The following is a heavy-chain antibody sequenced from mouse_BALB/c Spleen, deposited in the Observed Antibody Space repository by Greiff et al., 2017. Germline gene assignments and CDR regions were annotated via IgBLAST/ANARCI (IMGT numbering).Heavy chain of an antibody. D-gene: IGHD1-1*01. Sequence: QVQLQQSGAELVRPGVSVKISCKGSGYTFTDYAMHWVKQSHAKSLEWIGVISTYYGDASYNQKFKGKATMTVDKSSSTAYMELARQTSEDSAIYYCARGSTTVVAPMDYWGQGTSVTVSS. J-gene: IGHJ4*01. CDR2: ISTYYGDA. CDR3: ARGSTTVVAPMDY. V-gene: IGHV1S137*01. CDR1: GYTFTDYA.